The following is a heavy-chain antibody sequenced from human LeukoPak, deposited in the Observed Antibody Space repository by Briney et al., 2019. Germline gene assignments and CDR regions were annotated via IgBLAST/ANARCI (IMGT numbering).Heavy chain of an antibody. D-gene: IGHD6-19*01. V-gene: IGHV1-2*02. CDR2: INPNSGGT. Sequence: ASVKVSCKASGYTFTGYYMHWVRQAPGQGLEWMGWINPNSGGTNYAQKFQGRVIMTRDTSISTAYMELSRLRSDDTAVYYCARDWHSSGFNWFDPWGQGTLVTVSS. CDR3: ARDWHSSGFNWFDP. J-gene: IGHJ5*02. CDR1: GYTFTGYY.